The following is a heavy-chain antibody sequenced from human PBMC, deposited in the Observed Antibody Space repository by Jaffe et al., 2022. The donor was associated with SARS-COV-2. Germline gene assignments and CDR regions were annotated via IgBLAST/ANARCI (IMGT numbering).Heavy chain of an antibody. CDR1: GGSINSDIYY. D-gene: IGHD6-19*01. CDR2: IYTSGST. J-gene: IGHJ4*02. V-gene: IGHV4-61*02. CDR3: ARASKSSGFDF. Sequence: QVQLQESGPGLVKPSQTLSLTCTVSGGSINSDIYYWNWIRQPAGKGLEWIGRIYTSGSTNYNPSLTSRATMLVDTSKNQFSLRLTSVTAADTAMYYCARASKSSGFDFGGQGTLVTVSS.